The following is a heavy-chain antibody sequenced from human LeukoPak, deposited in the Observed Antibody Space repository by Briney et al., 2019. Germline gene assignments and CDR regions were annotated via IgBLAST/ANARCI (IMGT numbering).Heavy chain of an antibody. J-gene: IGHJ4*02. CDR1: GPTFRNAF. CDR2: IESSADSGTT. CDR3: STSPGITVFGVVTDY. D-gene: IGHD3-3*01. Sequence: GGSLRLSCAASGPTFRNAFMNWVRQAPGKGLEWVGRIESSADSGTTDYAAPVKGRFTVSRDDSKNTLYLQMNNVKTEDTGVYYCSTSPGITVFGVVTDYWGPGTLVIVSS. V-gene: IGHV3-15*04.